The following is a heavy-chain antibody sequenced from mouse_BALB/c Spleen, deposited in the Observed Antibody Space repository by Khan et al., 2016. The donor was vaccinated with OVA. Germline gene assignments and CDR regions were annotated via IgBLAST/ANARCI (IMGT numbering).Heavy chain of an antibody. CDR1: GYTFTSYT. V-gene: IGHV1-4*01. CDR3: VREGAYHRSDGWFAY. CDR2: LNPSNNYT. Sequence: VQLQQSGAELARPGASVKMSCKASGYTFTSYTIHWVRHRPGQAPEWIGHLNPSNNYTNYNQNFKDKATLIVDKSSSTAYMQLRSLTSEDSAGYYGVREGAYHRSDGWFAYWGQGTLVTVSA. D-gene: IGHD2-14*01. J-gene: IGHJ3*01.